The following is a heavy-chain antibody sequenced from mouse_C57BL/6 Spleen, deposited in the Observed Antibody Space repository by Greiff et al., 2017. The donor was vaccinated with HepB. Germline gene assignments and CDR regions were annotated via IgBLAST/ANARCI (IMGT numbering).Heavy chain of an antibody. Sequence: EVQLVESGGGLVQPGGSMKLSCVASGFTFSNYWMNWVRQSPEKGLEWVAQIRLKSDNYATHYAESVKGRFTISRDDSKSSVYLQMNNLRAEDTGIYYCTRITTVVATGMDYWGQGTSVTVSS. V-gene: IGHV6-3*01. J-gene: IGHJ4*01. CDR2: IRLKSDNYAT. CDR3: TRITTVVATGMDY. D-gene: IGHD1-1*01. CDR1: GFTFSNYW.